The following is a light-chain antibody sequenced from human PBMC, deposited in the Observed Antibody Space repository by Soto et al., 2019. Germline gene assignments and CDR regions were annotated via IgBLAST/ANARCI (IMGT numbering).Light chain of an antibody. J-gene: IGLJ7*01. Sequence: QSALTQPASVSGSPGQSITISCTGTSSDVGSYNYVSWYQQHPGKAPKLMIYEVNNRPSGVSNRFSGSKSGNTASLTISGLQAEDEANYYRCSYTSISTRVFGGGTQLTVL. CDR3: CSYTSISTRV. CDR2: EVN. V-gene: IGLV2-14*01. CDR1: SSDVGSYNY.